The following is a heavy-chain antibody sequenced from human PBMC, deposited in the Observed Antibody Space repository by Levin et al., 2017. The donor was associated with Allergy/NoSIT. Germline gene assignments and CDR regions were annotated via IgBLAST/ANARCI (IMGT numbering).Heavy chain of an antibody. V-gene: IGHV1-3*01. CDR3: ARGRGYGGSYSATTGWFDY. CDR2: INAGNGNT. CDR1: GYTFTSYA. Sequence: ASVKVSCKASGYTFTSYAMHWVRQAPGQRLEWMGWINAGNGNTKYSQKFQGRVTITRDTSASTAYMELSSLRSEDTAVYYCARGRGYGGSYSATTGWFDYWGQGTLVTVSS. D-gene: IGHD1-26*01. J-gene: IGHJ4*02.